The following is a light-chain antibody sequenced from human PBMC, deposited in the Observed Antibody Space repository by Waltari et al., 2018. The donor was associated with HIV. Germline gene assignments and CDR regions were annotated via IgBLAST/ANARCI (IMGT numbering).Light chain of an antibody. CDR1: SSNIGANFD. CDR2: ANS. J-gene: IGLJ1*01. CDR3: QSFDNSLNAYV. Sequence: QSVLTQPPSVSGAPGQRVTISCTGSSSNIGANFDVHWYQFLQGTSPKLLIYANSNRPSGVPDRFSGSKSGTSASLAITGLQPEDEAEYYCQSFDNSLNAYVFGPGTSVIVL. V-gene: IGLV1-40*01.